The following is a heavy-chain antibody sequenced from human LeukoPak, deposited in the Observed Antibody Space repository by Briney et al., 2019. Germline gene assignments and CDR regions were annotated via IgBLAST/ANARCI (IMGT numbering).Heavy chain of an antibody. D-gene: IGHD2-21*02. CDR1: GGSFSGYY. V-gene: IGHV4-34*01. CDR3: ARSKVPATGNWFDP. CDR2: INHSGST. J-gene: IGHJ5*02. Sequence: PSETLSLTCAVYGGSFSGYYWSWIRQPPGKGLEWIGEINHSGSTNYNPSLKSRVTISVDTSKSQFSLKLSSVTAADTAVHYCARSKVPATGNWFDPWGQGTLVTVSS.